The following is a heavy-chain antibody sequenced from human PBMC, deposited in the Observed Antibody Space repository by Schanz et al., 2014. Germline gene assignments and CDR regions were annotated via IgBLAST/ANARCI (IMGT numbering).Heavy chain of an antibody. Sequence: EVQLLESGGGLVRPGGSLRLSCAASGFTFSNYAMSWVRQAPGKGLEWVSTIGYLGDTYYPDSVKGRFTVSRDSGQNSLYLQMNSLRAGDTAVYYCARGTDWNRHYWGQGALVTVSS. J-gene: IGHJ4*02. CDR2: IGYLGDT. CDR3: ARGTDWNRHY. D-gene: IGHD1-1*01. V-gene: IGHV3-13*01. CDR1: GFTFSNYA.